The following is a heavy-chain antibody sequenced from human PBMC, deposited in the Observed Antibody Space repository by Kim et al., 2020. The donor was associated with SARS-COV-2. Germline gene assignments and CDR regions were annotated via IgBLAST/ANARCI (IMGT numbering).Heavy chain of an antibody. CDR3: ANTLGYCSSTSCYRSDYYYYYMDV. CDR2: IIPILGIA. D-gene: IGHD2-2*01. V-gene: IGHV1-69*04. J-gene: IGHJ6*03. CDR1: GGTFSSYA. Sequence: SVKVSCKASGGTFSSYAISWVRQAPGQGLEWMGRIIPILGIANYAQKFQGRVTITADKSTSTAYMELSSLRSEDTAVYYCANTLGYCSSTSCYRSDYYYYYMDVWGKGTTVTVSS.